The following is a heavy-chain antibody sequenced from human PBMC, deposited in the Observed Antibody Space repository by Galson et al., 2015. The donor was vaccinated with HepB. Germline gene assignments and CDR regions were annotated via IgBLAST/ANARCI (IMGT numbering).Heavy chain of an antibody. J-gene: IGHJ6*02. CDR2: TYYRSKWIY. CDR3: AYGVDV. V-gene: IGHV6-1*01. CDR1: GDSVSSNYAA. Sequence: CAISGDSVSSNYAAWNWIRQSPSRGLEWLGRTYYRSKWIYDYAESVKSRITITPDTSKNLVSLQLHSVTPADAAVYYCAYGVDVWGQGTTVTGSS.